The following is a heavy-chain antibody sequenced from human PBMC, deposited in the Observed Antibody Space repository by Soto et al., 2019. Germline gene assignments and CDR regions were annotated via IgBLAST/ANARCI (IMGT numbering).Heavy chain of an antibody. J-gene: IGHJ4*02. Sequence: QITLKESGPTLVKPTQTLTLTCTFAGFSLSTSGVGVGWIRQPPGKALEWLALIYWDDDKRYSPSLKSRLTITKDTSKNQVVLTMTNMDPVDTATYYCAHVVGSGGSCYFHYWGQGTLVTVSS. D-gene: IGHD2-15*01. CDR3: AHVVGSGGSCYFHY. CDR2: IYWDDDK. V-gene: IGHV2-5*02. CDR1: GFSLSTSGVG.